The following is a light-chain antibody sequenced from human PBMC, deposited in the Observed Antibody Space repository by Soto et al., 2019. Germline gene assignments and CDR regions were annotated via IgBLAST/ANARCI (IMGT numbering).Light chain of an antibody. V-gene: IGKV1-33*01. CDR3: QQYDNRPPRT. CDR1: QVISSY. CDR2: DAS. J-gene: IGKJ4*01. Sequence: DIQMTQSPSSLSSSVGDRVTITCQASQVISSYLNWYQQKPGKAPQLLIYDASNLETGVTSRFCGSRSGTDVSFTISSLQAEDIVTYYCQQYDNRPPRTFGGGTKVEIK.